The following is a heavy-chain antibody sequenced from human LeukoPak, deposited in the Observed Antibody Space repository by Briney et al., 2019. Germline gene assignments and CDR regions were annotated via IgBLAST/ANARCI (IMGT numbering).Heavy chain of an antibody. V-gene: IGHV3-30*18. D-gene: IGHD2-2*01. CDR2: ISYDGRNI. Sequence: QSGGSLRLSCAASGFTFNNYGMHWVRQAPGKGLEWVAVISYDGRNIHYPDSVKGRFTISRDISTDTLWLQMDSLRTEDTAVYYRAKGPLRGTAAAIDYWGQGTLVTVSS. CDR3: AKGPLRGTAAAIDY. CDR1: GFTFNNYG. J-gene: IGHJ4*02.